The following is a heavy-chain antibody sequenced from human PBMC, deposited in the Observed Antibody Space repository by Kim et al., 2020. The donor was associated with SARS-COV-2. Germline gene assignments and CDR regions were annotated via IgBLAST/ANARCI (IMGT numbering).Heavy chain of an antibody. CDR2: ISSSGSTI. J-gene: IGHJ4*02. CDR3: ARDLRGYSYGLVDY. V-gene: IGHV3-48*03. Sequence: GGSLRLSCAASGFTFSSYEMNWVRQAPGKGLEWVSYISSSGSTIYYADSVKGRFTISRDNAKNSLYLQMNSLRAEDTAVYYCARDLRGYSYGLVDYWGQGTLVTVSS. D-gene: IGHD5-18*01. CDR1: GFTFSSYE.